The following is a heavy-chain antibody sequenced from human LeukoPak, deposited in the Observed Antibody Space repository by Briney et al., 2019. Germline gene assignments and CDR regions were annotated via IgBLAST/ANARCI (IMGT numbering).Heavy chain of an antibody. D-gene: IGHD6-13*01. Sequence: GGSLRLSCAASGFTFSSCGMHWVRQAPGKGLEWVAVISYDGSNKYYADSVKGRFTISRDNSKNTLYLQMNSLRAEDTAVYYCAKVSRRYSSSWYGDYWGQGTLVTVSS. CDR2: ISYDGSNK. CDR3: AKVSRRYSSSWYGDY. J-gene: IGHJ4*02. V-gene: IGHV3-30*18. CDR1: GFTFSSCG.